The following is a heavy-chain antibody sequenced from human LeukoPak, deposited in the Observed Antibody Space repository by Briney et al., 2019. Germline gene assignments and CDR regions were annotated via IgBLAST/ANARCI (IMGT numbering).Heavy chain of an antibody. CDR2: INWNGGST. CDR3: ARDLRLTYYYYMDV. D-gene: IGHD3-16*01. V-gene: IGHV3-20*04. CDR1: GFTFDDYG. Sequence: GSLRLSCAASGFTFDDYGMSWVRRAPGKGLEWVSGINWNGGSTGYADSVKGRFTISRDNAKNSLYLQMNSLRAEDTALYYCARDLRLTYYYYMDVWGKGTTVTVSS. J-gene: IGHJ6*03.